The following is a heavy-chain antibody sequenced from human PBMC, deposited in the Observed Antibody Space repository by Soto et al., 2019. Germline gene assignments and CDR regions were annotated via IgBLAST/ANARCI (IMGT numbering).Heavy chain of an antibody. D-gene: IGHD2-15*01. Sequence: ASVEVSCKGSGYTFSSYCISWVLQAPGQGLEWMGWISAFNGNTKYAQKFQGRVTMTSDTSTSTAYMELGTLRSDDTAVYYCARDTAGYCSGGSCYQYYYYGLDVWGQGTTVTVSS. V-gene: IGHV1-18*01. CDR2: ISAFNGNT. CDR1: GYTFSSYC. J-gene: IGHJ6*02. CDR3: ARDTAGYCSGGSCYQYYYYGLDV.